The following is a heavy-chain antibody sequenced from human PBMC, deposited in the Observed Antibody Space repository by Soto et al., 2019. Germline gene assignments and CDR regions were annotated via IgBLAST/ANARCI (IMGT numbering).Heavy chain of an antibody. V-gene: IGHV4-59*01. CDR2: IYYSGST. Sequence: SETLSLTCTVPGGSISSYYWIWIRQPPGKGLEWIGYIYYSGSTNYNPSLKSRVTISVDTSKNQFSPKLSSVTAADTAVYYCARELLWFGELLYPGWFDPWGQGTLVTVSS. J-gene: IGHJ5*02. D-gene: IGHD3-10*01. CDR3: ARELLWFGELLYPGWFDP. CDR1: GGSISSYY.